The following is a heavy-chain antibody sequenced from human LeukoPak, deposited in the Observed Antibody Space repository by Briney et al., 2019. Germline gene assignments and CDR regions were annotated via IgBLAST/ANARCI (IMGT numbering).Heavy chain of an antibody. Sequence: GGALTLSCVASGFTSSAFCMSWGRRPPGKGVESVANRNNDGSEKEYVDSVKGRFSIFRDNSKNSVYLHMNSLRAEDTAVYYCATFAGVVPGGLLLWGKGTTVIVSS. J-gene: IGHJ6*04. V-gene: IGHV3-7*01. D-gene: IGHD2-2*01. CDR2: RNNDGSEK. CDR3: ATFAGVVPGGLLL. CDR1: GFTSSAFC.